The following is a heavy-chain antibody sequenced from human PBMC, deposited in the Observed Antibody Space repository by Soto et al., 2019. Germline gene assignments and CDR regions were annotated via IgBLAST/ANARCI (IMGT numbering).Heavy chain of an antibody. D-gene: IGHD2-15*01. CDR2: ISAYNGNT. Sequence: QVQLVQSGAEVKKPGASVKVSCKASGYTFTSYGISWVRQAPRQGLEWMGWISAYNGNTNYAQKLQGRVTMTTDTSTSTAYMELRSLRTDDTAVYYCARDRSRYCSGGSCYSDLHENWFDPWGQGTLVTVSS. CDR1: GYTFTSYG. V-gene: IGHV1-18*01. CDR3: ARDRSRYCSGGSCYSDLHENWFDP. J-gene: IGHJ5*02.